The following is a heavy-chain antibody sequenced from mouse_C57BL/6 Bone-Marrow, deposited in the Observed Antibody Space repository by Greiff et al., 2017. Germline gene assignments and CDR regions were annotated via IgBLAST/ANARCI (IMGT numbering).Heavy chain of an antibody. CDR1: GYTFTSYG. CDR3: ARVFITTVVATNFDV. Sequence: QVQLKQSGAELARPGASVKLSCKASGYTFTSYGISWVKQRTGQGLEWIGEIYTRSGNTYYNEKFKGKATLTADKSSSTAYMELRSLTSEDSAVYFCARVFITTVVATNFDVWGTGTTGTVSS. CDR2: IYTRSGNT. V-gene: IGHV1-81*01. J-gene: IGHJ1*03. D-gene: IGHD1-1*01.